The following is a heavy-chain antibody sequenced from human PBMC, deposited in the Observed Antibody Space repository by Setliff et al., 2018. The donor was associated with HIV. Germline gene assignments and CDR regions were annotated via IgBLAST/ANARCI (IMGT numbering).Heavy chain of an antibody. CDR2: IYYTGST. CDR1: RDSIRNGAYY. Sequence: SETLSLTCTVSRDSIRNGAYYWTWIRQPPGKGLEYIGYIYYTGSTDYNPSLNGRVTISIDMSKSQFSLKLNSVTAADTAVYYCASEAWTSYRSSSGYYYYYMDVWGKGTTVTVSS. D-gene: IGHD6-6*01. V-gene: IGHV4-61*08. CDR3: ASEAWTSYRSSSGYYYYYMDV. J-gene: IGHJ6*03.